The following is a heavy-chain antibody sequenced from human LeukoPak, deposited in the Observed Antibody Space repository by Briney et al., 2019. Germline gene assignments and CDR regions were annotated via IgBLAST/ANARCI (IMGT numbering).Heavy chain of an antibody. CDR1: GGSISSYY. CDR2: IYYSGST. D-gene: IGHD6-13*01. J-gene: IGHJ4*02. V-gene: IGHV4-59*01. Sequence: PSETPSLTCTVSGGSISSYYWSWIRQPPGKGLEWIGYIYYSGSTNYNPSLKSRVTISVDTSKNQFSLKLSSVTAADTAVYYCARAVSSSWYYFDYWGQGTLVTVSS. CDR3: ARAVSSSWYYFDY.